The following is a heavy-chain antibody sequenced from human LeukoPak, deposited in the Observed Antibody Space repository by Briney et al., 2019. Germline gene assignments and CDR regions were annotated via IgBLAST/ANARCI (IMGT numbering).Heavy chain of an antibody. CDR1: GVTFSGSA. V-gene: IGHV3-73*01. CDR2: IRSKANSYAT. Sequence: PGGSLRLSCAASGVTFSGSAMHWVRQASGKGLEWVCRIRSKANSYATAYAASVEGRFTISRDDSKNTAYLQINSLKTEDTAVYYCTTSVFWGQGTLVTVSS. D-gene: IGHD5/OR15-5a*01. J-gene: IGHJ4*02. CDR3: TTSVF.